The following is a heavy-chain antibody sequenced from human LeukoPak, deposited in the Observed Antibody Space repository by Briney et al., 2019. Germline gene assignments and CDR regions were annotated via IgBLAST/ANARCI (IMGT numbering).Heavy chain of an antibody. D-gene: IGHD3-3*02. CDR2: INHSGST. V-gene: IGHV4-34*01. CDR1: GGSFSGYY. Sequence: SETLSLTCAVYGGSFSGYYWSWIRQPPGKGLEWIGEINHSGSTNYNPSLKSRVTMSVDTSKNQFSLKLSSVTAADTAVYYCARGHLGDGMDVWGQGTTVTVSS. J-gene: IGHJ6*02. CDR3: ARGHLGDGMDV.